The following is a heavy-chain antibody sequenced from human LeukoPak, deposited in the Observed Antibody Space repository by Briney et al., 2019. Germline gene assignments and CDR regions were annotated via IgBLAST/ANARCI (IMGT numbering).Heavy chain of an antibody. CDR3: AREVVGDYDSSGPGDY. CDR2: IYSGGST. V-gene: IGHV3-66*01. D-gene: IGHD3-22*01. Sequence: GGSLRLSCAASGFTVSSNYMSWVRQAPGKGLEWVSVIYSGGSTYYADSVKGRFTISRDNSKNTLYLQMNSLRAEDTAVYYCAREVVGDYDSSGPGDYWGQGTLVTVSS. CDR1: GFTVSSNY. J-gene: IGHJ4*02.